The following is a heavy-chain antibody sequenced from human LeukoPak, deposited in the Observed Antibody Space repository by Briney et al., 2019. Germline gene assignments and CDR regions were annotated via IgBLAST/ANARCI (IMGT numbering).Heavy chain of an antibody. V-gene: IGHV3-21*01. D-gene: IGHD5-12*01. Sequence: GGSLRLSCAASGFTFSRYSMNWVRQAPGKGLEWVPSISSSSGYIYHADSVQGRFTISRDNAKNSLYLQMNSLRAEDTAVYYCARSSGYDWNYYYYYIDVWGKGTTVTVSS. CDR1: GFTFSRYS. CDR3: ARSSGYDWNYYYYYIDV. J-gene: IGHJ6*03. CDR2: ISSSSGYI.